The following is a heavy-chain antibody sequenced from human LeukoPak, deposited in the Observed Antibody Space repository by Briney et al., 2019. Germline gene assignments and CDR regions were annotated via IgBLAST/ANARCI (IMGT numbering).Heavy chain of an antibody. Sequence: GGSLRLSCAASGFTFSSYAMHWVRQAPGKGLEWVAVISYDGSNEYYADSVKGRFTISRDNSKNTLYLQMNSLRAEDTAVYYCARDLGATLGSYYYYYGMDVWGQGTTVTVSS. CDR1: GFTFSSYA. CDR3: ARDLGATLGSYYYYYGMDV. CDR2: ISYDGSNE. V-gene: IGHV3-30-3*01. J-gene: IGHJ6*02. D-gene: IGHD1-26*01.